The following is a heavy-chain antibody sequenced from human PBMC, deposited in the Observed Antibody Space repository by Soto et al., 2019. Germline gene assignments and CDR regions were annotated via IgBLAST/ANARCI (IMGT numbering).Heavy chain of an antibody. V-gene: IGHV3-23*01. CDR1: GFTFSSYA. D-gene: IGHD5-18*01. Sequence: GGSLRLSCAASGFTFSSYAMSWVRQAPGKGLEWVSAISGSGGSTYYADSVKGRFTISRDNSKNTLYLQMNSLRAEDTAVYYCAIQDHPPGYSYGYYYYGMDVWGQGTTVTVSS. CDR2: ISGSGGST. CDR3: AIQDHPPGYSYGYYYYGMDV. J-gene: IGHJ6*02.